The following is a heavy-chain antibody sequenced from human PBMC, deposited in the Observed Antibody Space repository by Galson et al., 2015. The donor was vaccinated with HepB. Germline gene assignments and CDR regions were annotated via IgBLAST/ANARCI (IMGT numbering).Heavy chain of an antibody. Sequence: SLRLSCAASGFTFGTYSMNWVRQAPGKGLEWVSYISSSSSTIYYADSVKGRFTISRDNAKNSLYLQMSSLRAEDTAVYYCASNSGWDAFDIWGQGTMVTVSS. CDR2: ISSSSSTI. CDR3: ASNSGWDAFDI. CDR1: GFTFGTYS. D-gene: IGHD7-27*01. V-gene: IGHV3-48*01. J-gene: IGHJ3*02.